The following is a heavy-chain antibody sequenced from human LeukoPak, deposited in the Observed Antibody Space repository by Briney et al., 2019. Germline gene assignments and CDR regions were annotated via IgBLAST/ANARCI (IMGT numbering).Heavy chain of an antibody. CDR1: GGSISSYY. Sequence: SETLSLTCTVSGGSISSYYWSWIRQPAGKGLEWIGHMYTSGTTNYNPSLKSRVTMSVDTSKNQFSLKLSSVTAADTAVYYCARGLLYYYDSSGYYPDYYYYYMDVWGKGTTVTISS. D-gene: IGHD3-22*01. CDR3: ARGLLYYYDSSGYYPDYYYYYMDV. V-gene: IGHV4-4*07. J-gene: IGHJ6*03. CDR2: MYTSGTT.